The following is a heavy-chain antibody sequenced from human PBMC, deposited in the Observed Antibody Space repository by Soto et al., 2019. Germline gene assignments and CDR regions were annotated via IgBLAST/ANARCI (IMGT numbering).Heavy chain of an antibody. Sequence: QVQLVQSGAEVKKPGASVKVSCKASGYTFTSYGISWVRQAPGQGLEWMGWISAYNGNTNYEQKLQGRVTMTTDTSSSTGYMERGSLRSDDTAVYYCARDVLRFLEELLIPTPGYGMDVWGQWTTVTVSS. CDR3: ARDVLRFLEELLIPTPGYGMDV. D-gene: IGHD3-3*01. V-gene: IGHV1-18*01. J-gene: IGHJ6*02. CDR1: GYTFTSYG. CDR2: ISAYNGNT.